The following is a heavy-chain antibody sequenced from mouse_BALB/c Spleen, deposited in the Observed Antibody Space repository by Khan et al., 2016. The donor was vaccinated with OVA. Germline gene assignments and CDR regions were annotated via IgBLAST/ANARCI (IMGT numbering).Heavy chain of an antibody. D-gene: IGHD2-1*01. CDR3: TRGEGYYGNPYAIDF. Sequence: EVQLVESGGGLVKPGGSLKLSCAASGFTFSTYTMSWVRQTPEKRLEWVATISSGGTYTYYVDSVEGRFTLSRDNAKKTLYLEMTSLKSEDTAIYYFTRGEGYYGNPYAIDFWGQGTSVTVSS. V-gene: IGHV5-6-4*01. J-gene: IGHJ4*01. CDR1: GFTFSTYT. CDR2: ISSGGTYT.